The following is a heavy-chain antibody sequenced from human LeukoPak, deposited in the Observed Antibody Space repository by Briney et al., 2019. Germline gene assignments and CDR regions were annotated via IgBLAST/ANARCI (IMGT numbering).Heavy chain of an antibody. J-gene: IGHJ6*02. CDR3: ARDNYYTMAV. Sequence: PGGSLRLSCAASGFTFNIYWMHWVRQAPGKGLVWVAHINGDGSVTTYADSVKGRFTISRDNAKNTLYLQMNSLRAEDTAVYHCARDNYYTMAVWGQGTTVIVSS. V-gene: IGHV3-74*01. CDR2: INGDGSVT. D-gene: IGHD2-15*01. CDR1: GFTFNIYW.